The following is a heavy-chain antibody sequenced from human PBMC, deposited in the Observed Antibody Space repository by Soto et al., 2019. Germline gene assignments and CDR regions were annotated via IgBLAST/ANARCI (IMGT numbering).Heavy chain of an antibody. D-gene: IGHD6-19*01. CDR3: ARPRSSGWPSYYYYYGMDV. CDR1: GGTFSSYA. J-gene: IGHJ6*02. Sequence: SVKVSCKASGGTFSSYAISWVRQAPGQGLEWMGGIIPIFGTANYAQKFQGRVTITADKSTSTAYMELSSLRSEDTAVYYCARPRSSGWPSYYYYYGMDVWGQGTTVTVSS. V-gene: IGHV1-69*06. CDR2: IIPIFGTA.